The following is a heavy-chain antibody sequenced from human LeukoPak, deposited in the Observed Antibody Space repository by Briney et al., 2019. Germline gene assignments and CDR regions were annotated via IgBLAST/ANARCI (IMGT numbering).Heavy chain of an antibody. CDR3: AGHRFPSPLDS. D-gene: IGHD3-10*01. Sequence: SETLSLTCTVSGVSTSDSYWSWIRQPPGKGLEWIGYIFHTGDSHHYPSFRSRVSISLDTSKDQISLRLTSVTAADTAVYYCAGHRFPSPLDSWGQGTLVTVSS. CDR2: IFHTGDS. V-gene: IGHV4-59*08. J-gene: IGHJ4*02. CDR1: GVSTSDSY.